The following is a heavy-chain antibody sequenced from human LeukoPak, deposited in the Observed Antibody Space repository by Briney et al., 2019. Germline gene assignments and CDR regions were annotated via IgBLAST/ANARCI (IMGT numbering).Heavy chain of an antibody. J-gene: IGHJ1*01. CDR3: AKDVDPDTRGYQGYFQN. CDR1: GFPFHDYT. D-gene: IGHD3-22*01. V-gene: IGHV3-43*01. Sequence: GGSLRLSCAASGFPFHDYTMYWVRQVPGKGLEWVSLITWDSGTTYYTDSVKGRFTISRDNSQNSLLLQMNSLRTEDTALYYCAKDVDPDTRGYQGYFQNWGQGTLVTVSS. CDR2: ITWDSGTT.